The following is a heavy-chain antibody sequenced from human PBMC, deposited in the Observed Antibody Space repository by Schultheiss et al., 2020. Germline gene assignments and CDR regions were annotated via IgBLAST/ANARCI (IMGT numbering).Heavy chain of an antibody. CDR1: GFTFSSYA. J-gene: IGHJ4*02. CDR2: ISYDGSNK. Sequence: GESLKISCSASGFTFSSYAMHWVRQAPGKGLEWVAVISYDGSNKYYAESVKGRFTISRDNSKNTLYLQMNSLRAEDTAVYYCAGTDFMVRGQDYWGQGTLVTLSS. CDR3: AGTDFMVRGQDY. D-gene: IGHD3-10*01. V-gene: IGHV3-30-3*01.